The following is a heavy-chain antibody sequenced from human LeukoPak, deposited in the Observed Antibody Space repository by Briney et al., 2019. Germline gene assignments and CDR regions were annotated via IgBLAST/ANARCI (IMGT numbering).Heavy chain of an antibody. J-gene: IGHJ4*02. CDR1: GFIFSTHG. CDR2: ISYDGTNR. V-gene: IGHV3-33*05. D-gene: IGHD6-13*01. Sequence: AGGSLRLSCAASGFIFSTHGIHWVRQAPGKGLEWVTFISYDGTNRYYADSVKGRFTISRDNSKNTLSLQMNSLREEDTAIYYCARPRIALAATSYFDYWGQGTLVTVSS. CDR3: ARPRIALAATSYFDY.